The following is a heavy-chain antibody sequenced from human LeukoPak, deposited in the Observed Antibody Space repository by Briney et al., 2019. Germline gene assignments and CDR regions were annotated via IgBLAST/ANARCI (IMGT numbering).Heavy chain of an antibody. CDR1: GFSFSTHG. V-gene: IGHV3-23*01. Sequence: GGSLRLSCVASGFSFSTHGMTWVRQTPGKRLEWISGISGSGGNTYYAASVKGRFTISRDNANNTLYLQMNSLRAEDTAVYYCARERGITMMVVVPDAFDIWGQGTMVTVSS. CDR3: ARERGITMMVVVPDAFDI. J-gene: IGHJ3*02. D-gene: IGHD3-22*01. CDR2: ISGSGGNT.